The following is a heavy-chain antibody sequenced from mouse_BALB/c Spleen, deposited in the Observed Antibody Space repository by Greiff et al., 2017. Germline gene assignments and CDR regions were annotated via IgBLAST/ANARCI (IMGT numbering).Heavy chain of an antibody. CDR2: IRLKSNNYAT. D-gene: IGHD1-1*01. J-gene: IGHJ3*01. CDR3: TRDYYGSSPSWFAY. V-gene: IGHV6-6*02. CDR1: GFTFSNYW. Sequence: EVKVEESGGGLVQPGGSMKLSCVASGFTFSNYWMNWVRQSPEKGLEWVAEIRLKSNNYATHYAESVKGRFTISRDDSKSSVYLQMNNLRAEDTGIYYCTRDYYGSSPSWFAYWGQGTLVTVSA.